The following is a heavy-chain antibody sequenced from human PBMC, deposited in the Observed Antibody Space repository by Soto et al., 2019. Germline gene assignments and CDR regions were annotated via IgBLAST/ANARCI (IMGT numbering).Heavy chain of an antibody. D-gene: IGHD2-2*02. CDR2: INPNSGGT. CDR3: ARGDCSSTSCYIDWFDP. J-gene: IGHJ5*02. V-gene: IGHV1-2*04. CDR1: GYTFTDYY. Sequence: ASVKVSCKASGYTFTDYYMHWVRQAPGQGLEWMGWINPNSGGTNYAQKFQGWVTMTRDTSINTAYMELSRLRSDDTAVYYCARGDCSSTSCYIDWFDPWGQGTLVTVSS.